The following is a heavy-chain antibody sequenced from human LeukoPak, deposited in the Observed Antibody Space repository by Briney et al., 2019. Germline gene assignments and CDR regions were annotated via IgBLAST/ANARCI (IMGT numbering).Heavy chain of an antibody. CDR3: ARIGYYDSSGYRGIFDS. D-gene: IGHD3-22*01. Sequence: ASVKVSCKASGYTFTSYGISWVRQASGQGLEWMGWISAYNGNTNYAQKLQGRVTMTTDTSTSTAYMELRSLRSDDTAVYYCARIGYYDSSGYRGIFDSWGQGALVTVSS. CDR1: GYTFTSYG. CDR2: ISAYNGNT. J-gene: IGHJ4*02. V-gene: IGHV1-18*01.